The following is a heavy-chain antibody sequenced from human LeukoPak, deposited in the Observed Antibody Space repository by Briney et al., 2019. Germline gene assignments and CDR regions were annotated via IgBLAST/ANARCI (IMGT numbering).Heavy chain of an antibody. Sequence: GGSLRLSCAASGFTFSSYSMNWVRQAPGKGLEWVSAISGSGGSTYYADSVKGRFTISRDNSKNTLYLQMNSLRAEDTAVYYCAKTINHGDLDYWGQGTLVTVSS. CDR2: ISGSGGST. CDR3: AKTINHGDLDY. V-gene: IGHV3-23*01. J-gene: IGHJ4*02. CDR1: GFTFSSYS. D-gene: IGHD1-14*01.